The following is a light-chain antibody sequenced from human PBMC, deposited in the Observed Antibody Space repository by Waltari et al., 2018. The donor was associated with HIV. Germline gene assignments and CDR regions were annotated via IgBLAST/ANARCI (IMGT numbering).Light chain of an antibody. J-gene: IGLJ3*02. Sequence: SYELTQPPSVSVSPGQTAGITCSGDVLSTKYTNWNRQKPGAAPVKVQCLATERASGIPGRFSGSNSGTTVTLTSAGGQAEDEADYDCQSADNSGTHVVFGGGTRLTVL. V-gene: IGLV3-25*03. CDR3: QSADNSGTHVV. CDR1: VLSTKY. CDR2: LAT.